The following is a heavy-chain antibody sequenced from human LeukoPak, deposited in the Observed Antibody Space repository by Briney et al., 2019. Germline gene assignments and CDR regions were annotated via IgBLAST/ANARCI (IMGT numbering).Heavy chain of an antibody. CDR1: GFTFSTYS. CDR3: ARDRGGSYPGHDAFDI. D-gene: IGHD1-26*01. V-gene: IGHV3-30*03. Sequence: GGSLRLSCAGSGFTFSTYSMNWVRQAPGKGLEWVAVISYDGSNRYYADSVKGRFTISRDNSKNTLYLQMNSLRAEDTALYYCARDRGGSYPGHDAFDIWGQGSMVTVSS. J-gene: IGHJ3*02. CDR2: ISYDGSNR.